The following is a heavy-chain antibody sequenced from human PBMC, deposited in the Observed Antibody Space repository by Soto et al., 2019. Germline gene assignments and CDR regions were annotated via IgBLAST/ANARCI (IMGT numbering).Heavy chain of an antibody. Sequence: EVQLVESGGGLVEPGGSLRLSCAASGFTFSYYWMHWVRQTPEKGLVWVARIYSDGSATTYADSVKGRFTISRDNSKNTLYLQTNSRRADDTDVYYCARGNYGGFDYWGQGTLVTVSS. J-gene: IGHJ4*02. CDR3: ARGNYGGFDY. D-gene: IGHD4-17*01. CDR2: IYSDGSAT. V-gene: IGHV3-74*03. CDR1: GFTFSYYW.